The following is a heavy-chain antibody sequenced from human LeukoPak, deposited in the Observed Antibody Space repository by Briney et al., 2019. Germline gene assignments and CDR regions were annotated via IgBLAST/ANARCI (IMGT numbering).Heavy chain of an antibody. CDR3: ANTFYYDSSGYY. Sequence: GGSLRLSCAASGFTFSSYAMSWVRQAPGNGLEWVSAISGSGASTYYADSVKGRFTISRDNSKNTLYLQMNSLRAEDTAVYYCANTFYYDSSGYYWGQGTLVTVSS. CDR2: ISGSGAST. CDR1: GFTFSSYA. V-gene: IGHV3-23*01. D-gene: IGHD3-22*01. J-gene: IGHJ4*02.